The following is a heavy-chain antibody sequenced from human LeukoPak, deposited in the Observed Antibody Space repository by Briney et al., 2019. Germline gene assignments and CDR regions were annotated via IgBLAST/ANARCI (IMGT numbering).Heavy chain of an antibody. CDR3: AKGGSTNFYYGDV. J-gene: IGHJ6*02. Sequence: SETLSLTCSVSGGSMTNLYWTWIRQPPGKGLEWVGDIYDSGSTRYNTSLESRVTISVDTSKNQFSLKLSSVTAADTAVYYCAKGGSTNFYYGDVWGQGTTVTVSS. CDR1: GGSMTNLY. CDR2: IYDSGST. D-gene: IGHD2/OR15-2a*01. V-gene: IGHV4-59*01.